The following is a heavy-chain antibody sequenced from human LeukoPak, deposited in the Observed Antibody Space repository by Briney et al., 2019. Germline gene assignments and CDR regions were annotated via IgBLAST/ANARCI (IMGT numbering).Heavy chain of an antibody. Sequence: GASVKVSCKASGGTFSSYAISWVRQAPGQGLEWMGGIIPIFGTANYAQKFQGRVTITADKSTSTAYMELSSLRSEDTAVYYCAREEYYYDSSGYIAFGDAFDIWGQGTMVTVSS. V-gene: IGHV1-69*06. D-gene: IGHD3-22*01. CDR2: IIPIFGTA. J-gene: IGHJ3*02. CDR3: AREEYYYDSSGYIAFGDAFDI. CDR1: GGTFSSYA.